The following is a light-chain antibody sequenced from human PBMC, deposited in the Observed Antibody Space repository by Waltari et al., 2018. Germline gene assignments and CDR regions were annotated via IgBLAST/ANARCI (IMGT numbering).Light chain of an antibody. CDR1: QSVSSSY. CDR2: GAS. CDR3: QQYGSSPPT. J-gene: IGKJ1*01. Sequence: IVLTQSPGTLSLSPGESATLPCRASQSVSSSYLAWYQQKPGQAPRLLIYGASSRATGIPDRFSGSGSGTDFTLTISRLEPEDFAVYYCQQYGSSPPTFGQGTKVEIK. V-gene: IGKV3-20*01.